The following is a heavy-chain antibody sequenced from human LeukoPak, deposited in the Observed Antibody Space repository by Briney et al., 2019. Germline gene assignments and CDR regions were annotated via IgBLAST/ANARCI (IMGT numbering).Heavy chain of an antibody. CDR3: AFSSYYLQGNYYYMDV. J-gene: IGHJ6*03. CDR1: GFTFSSYG. Sequence: GGSLRLSCAASGFTFSSYGMHWVRQAPGKGLEWVAFIRYDGSNKYYADSVKGRFTISRDNSKNTLYLHVNSLRPEDTAVYYCAFSSYYLQGNYYYMDVWGKGTTVTVSS. V-gene: IGHV3-30*02. CDR2: IRYDGSNK. D-gene: IGHD1-26*01.